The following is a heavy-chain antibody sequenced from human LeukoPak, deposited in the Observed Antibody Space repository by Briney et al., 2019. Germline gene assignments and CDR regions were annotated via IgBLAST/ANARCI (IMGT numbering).Heavy chain of an antibody. Sequence: SETLSLTCAVSGYSISSGYYWCCIRQPPGKGLEWIGSIYHSGSTYYNPSLKSRVTISVDTSKNQFSLKLSSVTAADTAVYYFARTLPAGVCAPDYWGQGTLVTVSS. D-gene: IGHD3-3*01. CDR1: GYSISSGYY. J-gene: IGHJ4*02. CDR3: ARTLPAGVCAPDY. CDR2: IYHSGST. V-gene: IGHV4-38-2*01.